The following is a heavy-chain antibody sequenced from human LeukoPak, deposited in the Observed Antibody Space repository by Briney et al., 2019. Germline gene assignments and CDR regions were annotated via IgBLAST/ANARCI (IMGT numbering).Heavy chain of an antibody. Sequence: SGTLSLTCAVSGGSIGASINSPNWWSWVRQPPGKGLEWIGEIFHSGSTNYNPSLKSRVTMSVDKSKNQFSLNLTSVTAADTAVYYCARDCTSAKKNVLPAEAFDFWGQGTMVTVSS. CDR1: GGSIGASINSPNW. V-gene: IGHV4-4*02. J-gene: IGHJ3*01. D-gene: IGHD1-14*01. CDR3: ARDCTSAKKNVLPAEAFDF. CDR2: IFHSGST.